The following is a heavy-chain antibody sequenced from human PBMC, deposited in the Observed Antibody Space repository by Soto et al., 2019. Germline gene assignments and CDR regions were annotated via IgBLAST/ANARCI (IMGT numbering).Heavy chain of an antibody. CDR1: GGSISSGDYY. J-gene: IGHJ5*02. CDR2: IYYSGST. V-gene: IGHV4-30-4*01. CDR3: ARDRGLDCSSTSCYRLGNWFDP. Sequence: SETLSLTCTVSGGSISSGDYYWSWIRQPPGKGLEWIGYIYYSGSTYYNPSLKSRVTISVDTSKNQFSLKLSSVTAADTAVYYCARDRGLDCSSTSCYRLGNWFDPWGQGTLVTVS. D-gene: IGHD2-2*02.